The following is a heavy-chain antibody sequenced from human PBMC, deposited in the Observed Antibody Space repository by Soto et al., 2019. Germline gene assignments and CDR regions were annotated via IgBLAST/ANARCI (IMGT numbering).Heavy chain of an antibody. CDR2: IYYSGST. V-gene: IGHV4-59*12. Sequence: SETLSLTCTVSGGSISSYYWSWIRQPPGKGLEWIGYIYYSGSTNYNPSLKSRVTISVDASNNHLSLKLSSVTPADTAVYYCASQQLVHSYYVMASWAQGPTVPVS. CDR3: ASQQLVHSYYVMAS. CDR1: GGSISSYY. J-gene: IGHJ6*02. D-gene: IGHD6-13*01.